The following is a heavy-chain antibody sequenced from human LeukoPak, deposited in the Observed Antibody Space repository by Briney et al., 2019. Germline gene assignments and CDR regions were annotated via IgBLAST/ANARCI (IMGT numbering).Heavy chain of an antibody. CDR1: GFTFSSYA. V-gene: IGHV3-7*01. CDR2: IKQDGSEK. CDR3: ARVGPPPPVQLSGDDYFDY. Sequence: PGGSLRLSCAASGFTFSSYAMSWVRQAPGKGLEWVANIKQDGSEKYYVDSVKGRFTISRDNAKNSLYLQMNSLRAEDTAVYYCARVGPPPPVQLSGDDYFDYWGQGTLVTVSS. J-gene: IGHJ4*02. D-gene: IGHD3-10*01.